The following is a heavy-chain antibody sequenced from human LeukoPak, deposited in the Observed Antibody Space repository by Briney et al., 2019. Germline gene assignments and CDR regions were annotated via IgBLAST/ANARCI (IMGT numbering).Heavy chain of an antibody. J-gene: IGHJ4*02. V-gene: IGHV3-7*01. CDR1: GFTFSSSW. CDR3: ARPRVPDS. Sequence: PGGSLRLSCAASGFTFSSSWMSWVRQAPGKGLEWVANIKKDGSETNYVDSVKGRFTISRDNAKNSLYLQMSSLRAEDTAVYYCARPRVPDSWGQGTLVTVSS. CDR2: IKKDGSET.